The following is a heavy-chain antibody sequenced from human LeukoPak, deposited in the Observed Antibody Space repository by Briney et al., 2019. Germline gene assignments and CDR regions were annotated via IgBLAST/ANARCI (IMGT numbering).Heavy chain of an antibody. J-gene: IGHJ4*02. D-gene: IGHD1/OR15-1a*01. V-gene: IGHV1-18*01. Sequence: ASVKVSCKASGYTFTSYGISWVRQAPGQGLEWMGWISAYNGNTNYAQKFQGTVTMTTDTSTSTAYPELTSLRSDDTAVYYCARDTSSDLNTPSSLFDYWGQGALVTVSS. CDR3: ARDTSSDLNTPSSLFDY. CDR1: GYTFTSYG. CDR2: ISAYNGNT.